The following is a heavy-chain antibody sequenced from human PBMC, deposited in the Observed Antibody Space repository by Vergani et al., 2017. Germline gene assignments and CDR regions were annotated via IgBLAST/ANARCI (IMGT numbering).Heavy chain of an antibody. Sequence: QVQLQESGPGLVKPSETLTLTCDVSDSSIMTNPYWGWFRQSPGKGLEWIGCIHHSGDTHYNSSLKSRVSISIVSSSKFSLSQTSATAADTAIYYCARHRGSGGFFPSSYFYGMDVWGHGTTVTVSS. CDR1: DSSIMTNPY. V-gene: IGHV4-38-2*01. CDR2: IHHSGDT. CDR3: ARHRGSGGFFPSSYFYGMDV. J-gene: IGHJ6*02. D-gene: IGHD3-10*01.